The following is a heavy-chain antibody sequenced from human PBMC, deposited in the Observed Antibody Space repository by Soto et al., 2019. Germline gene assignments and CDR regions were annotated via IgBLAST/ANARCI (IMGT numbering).Heavy chain of an antibody. Sequence: PSETLSLTCTVSGGSISTSNYYWGWVRQPPGKGLDWIGNIYYSGTTYYNPSLKSRVTISVDTSKNQFSLKLNSVTAADTAVYSCAAFVGPASRQSDFKFWGAGTLVTVSS. CDR2: IYYSGTT. CDR3: AAFVGPASRQSDFKF. J-gene: IGHJ4*02. V-gene: IGHV4-39*01. CDR1: GGSISTSNYY. D-gene: IGHD2-21*02.